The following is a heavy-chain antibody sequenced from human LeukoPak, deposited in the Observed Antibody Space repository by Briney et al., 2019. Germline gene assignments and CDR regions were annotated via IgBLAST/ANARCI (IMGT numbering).Heavy chain of an antibody. CDR2: ISAYNGNT. D-gene: IGHD6-13*01. CDR3: ARANIGGIAAAASDY. V-gene: IGHV1-18*01. J-gene: IGHJ4*02. CDR1: GYTFTSYG. Sequence: ASVKVSCKASGYTFTSYGISWVRQAPGQGLEWMGWISAYNGNTNYAQKLQGRVTMTTDTSTSTAYMELRSLRSDDTTVYYCARANIGGIAAAASDYWGQGTLVPVSS.